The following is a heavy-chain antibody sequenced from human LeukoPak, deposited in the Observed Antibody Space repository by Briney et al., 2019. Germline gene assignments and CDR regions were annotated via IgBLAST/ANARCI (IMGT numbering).Heavy chain of an antibody. D-gene: IGHD3-9*01. CDR1: ASTFSSYS. CDR2: TSGSGGST. V-gene: IGHV3-23*01. Sequence: PGGSLRLSCAASASTFSSYSMSWVRHAHGEGLEWVSGTSGSGGSTYYADSVKGRFTISRDNSKNTLYLQMNRLRVEDTAVYYCAKGGNYDILAGYCDYWGQGTLVTVSS. J-gene: IGHJ4*02. CDR3: AKGGNYDILAGYCDY.